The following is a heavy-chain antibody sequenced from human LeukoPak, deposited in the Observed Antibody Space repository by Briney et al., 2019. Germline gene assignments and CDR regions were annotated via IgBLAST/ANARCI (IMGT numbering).Heavy chain of an antibody. V-gene: IGHV1-3*01. J-gene: IGHJ4*02. CDR2: INAGNGST. CDR1: GYTFINYA. D-gene: IGHD1-26*01. CDR3: ARDRIVGAIESFDY. Sequence: ASVKVSCKASGYTFINYAMHWVRPAPGQRLEWMGWINAGNGSTKYSQKFQGRVTITRDTSASTAYMDLSSLRSEDTAVYYCARDRIVGAIESFDYWGQGTLVTVSS.